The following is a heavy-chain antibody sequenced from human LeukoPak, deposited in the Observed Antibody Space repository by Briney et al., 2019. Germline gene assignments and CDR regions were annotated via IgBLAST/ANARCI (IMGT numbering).Heavy chain of an antibody. CDR2: IWSDGSNK. Sequence: PGGSLRLSCAASGFTFRSYSMNWVRQAPGKGLEWVAIIWSDGSNKYYADSVKGRFTISRDNSKNTLYLQMNSLRAEDTAVYYCARGSGSFSGGFDYWGQGTLVTVSS. V-gene: IGHV3-33*08. CDR1: GFTFRSYS. CDR3: ARGSGSFSGGFDY. D-gene: IGHD1-26*01. J-gene: IGHJ4*02.